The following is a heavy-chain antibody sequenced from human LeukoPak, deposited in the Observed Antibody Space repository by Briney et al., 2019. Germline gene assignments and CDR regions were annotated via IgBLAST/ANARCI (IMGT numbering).Heavy chain of an antibody. CDR2: ISSSGSTI. CDR3: ARGSPTVSIYYYGMDV. J-gene: IGHJ6*02. D-gene: IGHD4-11*01. CDR1: GFTFSDYY. V-gene: IGHV3-11*01. Sequence: AGGSLRLSCAASGFTFSDYYMSWIRQAPGKGLEWVSYISSSGSTIYYADSVKGRFTISRDNAKNSLYLQMNSLRAEDTAVYYCARGSPTVSIYYYGMDVWGQGTTVTVSS.